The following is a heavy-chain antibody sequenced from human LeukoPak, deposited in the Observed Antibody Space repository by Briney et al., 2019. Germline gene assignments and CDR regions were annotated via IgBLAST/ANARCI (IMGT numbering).Heavy chain of an antibody. CDR3: VRIYCTSTSCYGDSYYGMDV. CDR2: ISYSGST. CDR1: GDSISSSRHS. D-gene: IGHD2-2*01. V-gene: IGHV4-39*01. J-gene: IGHJ6*02. Sequence: KPSETLSLTCTGSGDSISSSRHSWGWIRQPPGKGLEWIGSISYSGSTYYNPSLKTRVTMSVDTSENQFSLKLSSVTAADSTVYYCVRIYCTSTSCYGDSYYGMDVWGQGTTVTVSS.